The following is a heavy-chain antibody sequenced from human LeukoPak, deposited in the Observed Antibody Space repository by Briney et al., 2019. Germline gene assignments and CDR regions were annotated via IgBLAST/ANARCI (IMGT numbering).Heavy chain of an antibody. J-gene: IGHJ4*02. CDR1: GFTFSNYW. V-gene: IGHV3-74*01. Sequence: GGSLRLSCAASGFTFSNYWMHWVRQAPGKGLVWVSRINSDGTSYADSVKGRFTISRDNAKNTLYLQMNSLRAEDTAVYYCARARLYSGSPDFDYWGQGTLVTVSS. CDR2: INSDGT. CDR3: ARARLYSGSPDFDY. D-gene: IGHD1-26*01.